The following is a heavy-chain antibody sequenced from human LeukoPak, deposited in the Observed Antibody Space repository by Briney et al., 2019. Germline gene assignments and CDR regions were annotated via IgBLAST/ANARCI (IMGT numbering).Heavy chain of an antibody. D-gene: IGHD6-19*01. Sequence: PSETLSLTCTVSGGSVSSNSYYWSWLRQPPGKGLEWIGFIDYTGSANYNPSLKSRVTISLDTSKNQFSVKVMSVTAADTAVYYCARIPVAKTFDYWGQGTLVTVSS. CDR2: IDYTGSA. CDR3: ARIPVAKTFDY. CDR1: GGSVSSNSYY. V-gene: IGHV4-61*01. J-gene: IGHJ4*02.